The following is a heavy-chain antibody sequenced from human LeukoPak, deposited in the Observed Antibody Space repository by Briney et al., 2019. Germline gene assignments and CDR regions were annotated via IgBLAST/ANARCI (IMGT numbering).Heavy chain of an antibody. CDR3: AKALRPGGLQSPSGVY. J-gene: IGHJ4*02. D-gene: IGHD4-11*01. CDR2: ISGSGGST. Sequence: PGGSLRLSCAASGFIFRSYPMHWVRQAPGKGLEWVSAISGSGGSTYYADSVKGRFTISRDNSKNTLYLQMNSLRAEDTAVYYCAKALRPGGLQSPSGVYWGQGTLVTVSS. V-gene: IGHV3-23*01. CDR1: GFIFRSYP.